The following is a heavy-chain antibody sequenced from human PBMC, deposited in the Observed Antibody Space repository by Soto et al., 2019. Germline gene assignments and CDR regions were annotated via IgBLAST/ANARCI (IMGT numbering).Heavy chain of an antibody. CDR3: AGDGEGRAAAGMVS. CDR2: VNAGNGDI. J-gene: IGHJ5*02. V-gene: IGHV1-3*01. D-gene: IGHD6-13*01. CDR1: GYTLSNYA. Sequence: QVQLVQSGAEVKKPGASVKVSCKASGYTLSNYAMHWVRQAPGQRLEWMGWVNAGNGDIKYSEKFQGRVSITRATSANTADMEMSSLRFEDRAVYYCAGDGEGRAAAGMVSWCQGTLVTVSS.